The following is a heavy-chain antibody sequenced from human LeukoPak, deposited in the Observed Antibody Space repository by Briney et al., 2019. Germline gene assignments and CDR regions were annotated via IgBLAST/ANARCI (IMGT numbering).Heavy chain of an antibody. V-gene: IGHV1-2*02. D-gene: IGHD3-10*01. CDR3: ARGEVLVHY. J-gene: IGHJ4*02. Sequence: ASVRVSCKASGYPFTDQFINWVRQAPGRGLEWMGCINPDSGDTNYEQRCQGTVTLTRDTSIRTAYMDPTRLASDDTSVYYRARGEVLVHYWGPGNLVTVSS. CDR2: INPDSGDT. CDR1: GYPFTDQF.